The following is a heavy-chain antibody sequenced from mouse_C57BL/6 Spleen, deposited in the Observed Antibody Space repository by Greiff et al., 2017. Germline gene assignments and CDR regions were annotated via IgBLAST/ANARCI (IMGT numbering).Heavy chain of an antibody. CDR2: INPYNGGT. J-gene: IGHJ4*01. D-gene: IGHD2-4*01. CDR1: GYTFTDYY. Sequence: VQLQQSGPVLVKPGASVKMSCKASGYTFTDYYMNWVKQSHGKSLEWIGVINPYNGGTSYNQKFKGKATLTVDKSSSTAYMELNSLTSEDSAVFYCARSGDYDYYAMDYWGQGTSVTVSS. V-gene: IGHV1-19*01. CDR3: ARSGDYDYYAMDY.